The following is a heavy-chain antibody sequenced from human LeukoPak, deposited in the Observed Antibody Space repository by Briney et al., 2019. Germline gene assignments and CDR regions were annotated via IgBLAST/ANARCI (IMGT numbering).Heavy chain of an antibody. CDR2: IYTSGST. D-gene: IGHD3-22*01. CDR1: GDSISSYY. J-gene: IGHJ4*02. V-gene: IGHV4-4*07. Sequence: PSETLSLTCTVSGDSISSYYWSWIRQPAGKGLEWIGRIYTSGSTNYNPSLKSRVTMSVDTSKNQFSLKLSSVTAADTAVYYCARDFGDDSSGYRFDYWGQGTLVTVSS. CDR3: ARDFGDDSSGYRFDY.